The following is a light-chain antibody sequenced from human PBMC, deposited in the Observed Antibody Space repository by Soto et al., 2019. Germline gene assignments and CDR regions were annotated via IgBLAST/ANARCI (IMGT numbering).Light chain of an antibody. Sequence: TQSPSTLSASVGDTVTVPCRASLSVSSSYLAWYQQKPGQAPRLLIYGASSRATGIPDRFSGSGSGTDFTLTISSLEPEDFAVYYCQQRSNWPWTFGQGTKVDIK. CDR1: LSVSSSY. CDR2: GAS. J-gene: IGKJ1*01. CDR3: QQRSNWPWT. V-gene: IGKV3D-20*02.